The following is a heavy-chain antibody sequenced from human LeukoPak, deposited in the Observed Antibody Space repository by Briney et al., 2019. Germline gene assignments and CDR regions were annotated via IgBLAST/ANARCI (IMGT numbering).Heavy chain of an antibody. V-gene: IGHV1-18*01. CDR3: ARDGDYCSSTSCYLKY. D-gene: IGHD2-2*01. Sequence: ASVNVSCTASGYTFPNYGITWVRQAPGQGLEWMGWISVYNGNSKDAQKLQGRVTMTTDISTSTAYMELRSLRSDDTAVYYCARDGDYCSSTSCYLKYWGQGTLVTVSS. CDR1: GYTFPNYG. CDR2: ISVYNGNS. J-gene: IGHJ4*02.